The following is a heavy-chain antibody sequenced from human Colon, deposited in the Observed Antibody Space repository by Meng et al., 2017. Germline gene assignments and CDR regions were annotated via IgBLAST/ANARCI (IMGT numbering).Heavy chain of an antibody. Sequence: VQLQELARGLVQPSQILSLTCTVSGGSISSGDYSWSWIRQPPGKGLEWIGYIYYGGSTYSNASLKSRVTISIDRSKNQFSLKLSSVTAADTAVYYCARDRKHYGERGWFDPWGQGTLVTVSS. CDR1: GGSISSGDYS. CDR2: IYYGGST. D-gene: IGHD4-17*01. V-gene: IGHV4-30-4*01. CDR3: ARDRKHYGERGWFDP. J-gene: IGHJ5*02.